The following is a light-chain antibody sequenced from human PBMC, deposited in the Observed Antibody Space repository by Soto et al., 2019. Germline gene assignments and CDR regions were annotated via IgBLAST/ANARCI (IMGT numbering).Light chain of an antibody. Sequence: QSALTQPASVSGSPGQSITISCTGTSNDVGGYNYVSWYQQHPGKAPQLMIYDVSNRPSGVSNRFSGSKSDNTASLTISGLQAEDEAEYYCSSYTTSNSFVIFGGGTQLTVL. J-gene: IGLJ2*01. CDR2: DVS. V-gene: IGLV2-14*03. CDR3: SSYTTSNSFVI. CDR1: SNDVGGYNY.